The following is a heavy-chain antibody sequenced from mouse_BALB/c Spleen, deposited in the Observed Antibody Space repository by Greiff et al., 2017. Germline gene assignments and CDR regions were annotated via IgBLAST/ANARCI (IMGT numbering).Heavy chain of an antibody. CDR1: GFSLTSYG. D-gene: IGHD1-1*01. Sequence: VQLQQSGPGLVAPSQSLSITCTVSGFSLTSYGVHWVRQPPGKGLEWLGVIWAGGSTNYNSALMSRLSISKDNSKSQVFLKMNSLQTDDTAMYYCARDHYGSSYKYFDVWGAGTTVTVSS. CDR2: IWAGGST. V-gene: IGHV2-9*02. J-gene: IGHJ1*01. CDR3: ARDHYGSSYKYFDV.